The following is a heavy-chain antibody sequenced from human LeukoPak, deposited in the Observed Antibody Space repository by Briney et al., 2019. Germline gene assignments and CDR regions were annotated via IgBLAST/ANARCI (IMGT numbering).Heavy chain of an antibody. V-gene: IGHV3-23*01. D-gene: IGHD3-3*01. CDR2: ICGNNIRT. J-gene: IGHJ4*02. CDR3: AKEGYDFWSTYSKTHFDY. Sequence: GGSLRLSCAASGFTFSNYAMNWVRQAPGKGREWVSRICGNNIRTYYADSVRGRFTISRDTSKNILYLQMNSLRADDTAVYYCAKEGYDFWSTYSKTHFDYWGQGTLVTVSS. CDR1: GFTFSNYA.